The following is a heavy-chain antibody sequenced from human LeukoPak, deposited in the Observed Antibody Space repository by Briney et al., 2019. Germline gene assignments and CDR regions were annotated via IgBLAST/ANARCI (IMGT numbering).Heavy chain of an antibody. CDR3: ARGRTIWRFKRSAAAAYYFDY. CDR2: MNPNSGNT. J-gene: IGHJ4*02. V-gene: IGHV1-8*03. D-gene: IGHD2-2*01. CDR1: GYTFTSYD. Sequence: GESLKISCKASGYTFTSYDINWVRQATGQGLEWMGWMNPNSGNTGYAQKFQGRVTITRNTSISTAYMELSSLRSEDTAVYYCARGRTIWRFKRSAAAAYYFDYWGQGTLVTVSS.